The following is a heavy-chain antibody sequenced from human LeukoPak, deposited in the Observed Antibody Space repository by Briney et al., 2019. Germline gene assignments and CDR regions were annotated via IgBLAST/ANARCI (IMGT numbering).Heavy chain of an antibody. CDR3: AKSGKWELLRAFDI. CDR2: IRYDGSNK. V-gene: IGHV3-30*02. CDR1: GFTFSSYG. D-gene: IGHD1-26*01. Sequence: PGGSLRLSCAASGFTFSSYGMHWVRQAPGKGLEWVAFIRYDGSNKYYADSVKGRFTISRDNSKNTLYLQMNSLRAEDTAVYYCAKSGKWELLRAFDIWGQGTMVTVSS. J-gene: IGHJ3*02.